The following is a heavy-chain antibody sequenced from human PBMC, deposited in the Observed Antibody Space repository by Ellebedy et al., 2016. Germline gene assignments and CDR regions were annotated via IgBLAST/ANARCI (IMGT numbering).Heavy chain of an antibody. J-gene: IGHJ6*02. CDR1: GYTFTSYG. V-gene: IGHV1-18*01. CDR3: ARVVVVPASYGMDV. Sequence: ASVKVSXXASGYTFTSYGISWVRQAPGQGLEWMGWISAYNGNTNYAQKLQGRVTMTTDTSTSTAYMELRSLRSDDTAVYYCARVVVVPASYGMDVWGQGTTVTVSS. D-gene: IGHD2-2*01. CDR2: ISAYNGNT.